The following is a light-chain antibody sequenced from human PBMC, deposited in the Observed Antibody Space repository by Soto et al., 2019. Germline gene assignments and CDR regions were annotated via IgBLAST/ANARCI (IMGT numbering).Light chain of an antibody. CDR3: QQVDSYPRT. V-gene: IGKV3-15*01. CDR1: QSVGSN. CDR2: SAS. Sequence: EIVMTQSPATLSVSPGERATLSCRASQSVGSNLAWYQQKPGQAPRLLIFSASTRATGIPARFSGSGSGTEFTLTISSLQSEDFATYYCQQVDSYPRTFGPGTTVEI. J-gene: IGKJ3*01.